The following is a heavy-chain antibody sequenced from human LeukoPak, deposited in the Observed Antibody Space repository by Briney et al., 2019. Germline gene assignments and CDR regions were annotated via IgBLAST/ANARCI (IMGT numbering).Heavy chain of an antibody. V-gene: IGHV3-30*18. CDR1: GFTFSSYG. CDR2: ISYDGRNK. J-gene: IGHJ4*02. D-gene: IGHD6-19*01. CDR3: AKVIAVAGYFDY. Sequence: GRSLRLSCAASGFTFSSYGMHWVRQAPGKGLEWVAVISYDGRNKYYADSVKGRFTISRDNSKNTLYLQMNSLRAEDTAVYYCAKVIAVAGYFDYWGQGTLVTISS.